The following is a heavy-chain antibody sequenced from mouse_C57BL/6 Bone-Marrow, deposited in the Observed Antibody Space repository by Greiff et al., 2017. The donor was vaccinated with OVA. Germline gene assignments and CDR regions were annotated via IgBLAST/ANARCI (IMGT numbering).Heavy chain of an antibody. CDR3: ARDTIVTPWFAY. J-gene: IGHJ3*01. D-gene: IGHD2-5*01. V-gene: IGHV5-4*01. Sequence: EVMLVESGGGLVKPGGSLKLSCAASGFTFSSYAMSWVRQTPEKRLEWVATISDGGSYTYYPDNVKGRFTISRDNAKNNLYLQMSHLKSEDTAMYYGARDTIVTPWFAYWGQGTLVTVSA. CDR1: GFTFSSYA. CDR2: ISDGGSYT.